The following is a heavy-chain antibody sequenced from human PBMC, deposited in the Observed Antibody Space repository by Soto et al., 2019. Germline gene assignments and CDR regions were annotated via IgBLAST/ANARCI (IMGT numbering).Heavy chain of an antibody. V-gene: IGHV3-23*01. CDR1: GFTFSSYA. D-gene: IGHD6-6*01. J-gene: IGHJ5*02. Sequence: LSCAASGFTFSSYAMAWVRQAPGKGLQWVSAISRNGADTYYADSVKGRFTISRDNSKNTLYLQMNSLRAEDTAAYYCAKDRGIAARPSWFDPWGQGTLVTVSS. CDR2: ISRNGADT. CDR3: AKDRGIAARPSWFDP.